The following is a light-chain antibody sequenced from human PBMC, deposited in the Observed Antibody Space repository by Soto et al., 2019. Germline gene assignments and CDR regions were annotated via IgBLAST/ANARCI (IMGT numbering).Light chain of an antibody. CDR2: GAS. CDR1: QSVSSNF. Sequence: EIVMTQSPGTLSLSPGERATLSCRASQSVSSNFLAWYQQRPGQAPRLLMDGASSRAAGIADRFSGGGSGTDFTLTISRLEPEDFAVYYCHHYGRSAIFTLGPGTTVDIK. J-gene: IGKJ3*01. V-gene: IGKV3-20*01. CDR3: HHYGRSAIFT.